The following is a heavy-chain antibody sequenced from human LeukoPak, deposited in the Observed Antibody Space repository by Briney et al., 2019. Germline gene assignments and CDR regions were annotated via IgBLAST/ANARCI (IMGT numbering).Heavy chain of an antibody. CDR2: IQHSGST. J-gene: IGHJ4*02. CDR1: GVSISSSNW. CDR3: ARDRRYTASWYQNYDSGGTYPTFDY. D-gene: IGHD3-22*01. V-gene: IGHV4-4*02. Sequence: SGTLSLTCGVSGVSISSSNWWTWVRQPPGKGLEWIGEIQHSGSTNYSPSLKSRVTLSVDKSKNHFSLNLISVTAADTAVYYCARDRRYTASWYQNYDSGGTYPTFDYWGQGTLVTVSS.